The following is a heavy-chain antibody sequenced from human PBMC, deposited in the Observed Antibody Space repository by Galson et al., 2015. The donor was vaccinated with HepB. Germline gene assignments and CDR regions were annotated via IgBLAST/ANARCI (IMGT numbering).Heavy chain of an antibody. V-gene: IGHV5-51*01. CDR3: ARLTVPAVIRALDI. J-gene: IGHJ3*02. D-gene: IGHD2-2*01. CDR1: GYNFTNYW. CDR2: IYPGDSDT. Sequence: QSGAEVKKPGESLKISCKGSGYNFTNYWIGWVRQMPGKGLEWMGIIYPGDSDTRYSPSFQGQVTMSADKSISTAYLQWSSLKASDTAMYYCARLTVPAVIRALDIWGQGTMGTVSS.